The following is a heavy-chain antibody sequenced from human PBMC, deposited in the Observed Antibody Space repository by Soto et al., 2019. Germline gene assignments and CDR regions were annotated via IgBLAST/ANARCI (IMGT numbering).Heavy chain of an antibody. J-gene: IGHJ3*02. CDR1: GFTFSTSW. Sequence: EVQLVESGGDLVQPGGSLRLSCAASGFTFSTSWMHWVRQAPGKGLECVDILNQDGSRENYVDSVKGRFTISRDNAQNSLSLQMHSLRDEDTAVYSCARDPGWGAFDIWGQGTMVTVSS. V-gene: IGHV3-7*01. CDR3: ARDPGWGAFDI. D-gene: IGHD1-26*01. CDR2: LNQDGSRE.